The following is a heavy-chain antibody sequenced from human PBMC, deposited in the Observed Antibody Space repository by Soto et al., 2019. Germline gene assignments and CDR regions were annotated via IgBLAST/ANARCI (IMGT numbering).Heavy chain of an antibody. CDR2: ISYDGSNK. V-gene: IGHV3-30-3*01. D-gene: IGHD3-22*01. CDR1: GFTFSSYA. J-gene: IGHJ4*02. Sequence: QVQLVESGGGVVQPGRSLRLSCAASGFTFSSYAMHWVRQAPGKGLEWVAVISYDGSNKYYADSVKGRFTISRDNSXNXLXLQMNSLRAEDTAVYYCAREDYYDSSGYFDGYYFDYWGQGTLVTVSS. CDR3: AREDYYDSSGYFDGYYFDY.